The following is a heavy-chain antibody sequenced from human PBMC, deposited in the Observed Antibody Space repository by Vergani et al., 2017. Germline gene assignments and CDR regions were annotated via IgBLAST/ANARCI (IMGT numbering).Heavy chain of an antibody. CDR2: IYYSWST. D-gene: IGHD2-15*01. CDR3: ARAXYCSGGSCYAGIDY. V-gene: IGHV4-59*01. Sequence: QVQLQESGPGLVKPSETLPLTCTVSGGSISSYYWSWIRQPPGKGLEWIGYIYYSWSTNYNPSLKIRVTISVDTSKNQFSLKLSSVTAADTAVYYCARAXYCSGGSCYAGIDYWGQGTLVTVSS. CDR1: GGSISSYY. J-gene: IGHJ4*02.